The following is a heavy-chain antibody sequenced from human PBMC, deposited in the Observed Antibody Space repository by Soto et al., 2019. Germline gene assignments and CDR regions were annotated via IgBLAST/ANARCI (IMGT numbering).Heavy chain of an antibody. J-gene: IGHJ4*02. CDR3: ARVSYHSSGWYGSRVYFLDY. V-gene: IGHV1-46*01. D-gene: IGHD6-19*01. CDR1: GYTFTSYY. CDR2: INPSGGST. Sequence: ASVKVSCKASGYTFTSYYMHWVRQAPGQGLEWMGIINPSGGSTSYAQKFQGRVTMTRDTSTSTVYMELSSLRSEDTAVYYCARVSYHSSGWYGSRVYFLDYWGQGTLVTVSS.